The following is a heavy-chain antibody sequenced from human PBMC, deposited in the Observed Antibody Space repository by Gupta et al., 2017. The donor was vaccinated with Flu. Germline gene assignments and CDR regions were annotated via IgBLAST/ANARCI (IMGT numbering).Heavy chain of an antibody. CDR2: ISYDGSNK. Sequence: QVQLVESGGGVVQPGRSPRLSCAASGFTFSSYGMHWVRQAPGKGLEWVAVISYDGSNKYYADSVKGRFTISRDNSKNTLYLQMNSLRAEDTAVYYCAKALRVRSVRGVIYYWGQGTLVTVSS. CDR1: GFTFSSYG. D-gene: IGHD3-10*01. V-gene: IGHV3-30*18. J-gene: IGHJ4*02. CDR3: AKALRVRSVRGVIYY.